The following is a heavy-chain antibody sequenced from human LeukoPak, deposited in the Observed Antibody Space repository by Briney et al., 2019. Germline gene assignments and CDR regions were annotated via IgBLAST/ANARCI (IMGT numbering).Heavy chain of an antibody. CDR1: GGSISSYY. D-gene: IGHD6-13*01. CDR3: ARGGGAAAGNYYMDV. J-gene: IGHJ6*03. Sequence: PSEALSLTCTVSGGSISSYYWSWIRQPPGKGLEWIGYIYYSGSTNFNPSLKSRVTISVDTSKNQFSLNLSSVTAADTAVYYCARGGGAAAGNYYMDVWGKGTTVTVSS. CDR2: IYYSGST. V-gene: IGHV4-59*01.